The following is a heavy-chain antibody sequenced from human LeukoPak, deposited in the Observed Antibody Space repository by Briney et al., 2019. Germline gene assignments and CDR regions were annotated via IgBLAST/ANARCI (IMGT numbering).Heavy chain of an antibody. CDR1: GFTFDDYA. D-gene: IGHD6-19*01. CDR2: ISWNSGSI. Sequence: PGRSLRLSCAASGFTFDDYAMHWVRQAPGKGLEWVSGISWNSGSIGYADSVKGRFTISRDNAKNSLYLQMNSLRAEDTALYYCAKDIAGAVAGRLGPGDAFDIWGQGTMVTVSS. V-gene: IGHV3-9*01. CDR3: AKDIAGAVAGRLGPGDAFDI. J-gene: IGHJ3*02.